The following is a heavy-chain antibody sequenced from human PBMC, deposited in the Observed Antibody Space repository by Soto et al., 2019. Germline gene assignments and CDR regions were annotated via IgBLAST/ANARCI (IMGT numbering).Heavy chain of an antibody. CDR2: ISSTTNYI. Sequence: PGGSLRLSCAASGFTFTRYSMNWVRQAPGKGLEWVSSISSTTNYIYYGDSMKGRFTISRDNAKNSLYLEMNSLRAEDTAVYYCARESEDLTSNFDYWGQGTMVTVSS. J-gene: IGHJ4*02. CDR1: GFTFTRYS. CDR3: ARESEDLTSNFDY. V-gene: IGHV3-21*06.